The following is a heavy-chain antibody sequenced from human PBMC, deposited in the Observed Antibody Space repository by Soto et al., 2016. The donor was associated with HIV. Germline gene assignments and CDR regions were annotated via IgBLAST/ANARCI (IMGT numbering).Heavy chain of an antibody. D-gene: IGHD4-17*01. Sequence: EVQLVESGGGLVQPGGSLKLSCAASGFTFSGSAMHWVRQASGKGLEWVGRIRSKANSYATAYAASVKGRFTISRDDSKNTAYLQMNSLKTEDTAVYYCTIMTTVTTGGDYWGQGTLVTVSS. CDR1: GFTFSGSA. V-gene: IGHV3-73*01. CDR3: TIMTTVTTGGDY. CDR2: IRSKANSYAT. J-gene: IGHJ4*02.